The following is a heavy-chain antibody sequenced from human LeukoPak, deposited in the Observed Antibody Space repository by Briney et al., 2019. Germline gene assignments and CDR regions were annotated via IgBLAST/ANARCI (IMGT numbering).Heavy chain of an antibody. CDR3: ARGRSGYYRRAFDI. J-gene: IGHJ3*02. CDR2: INHSGST. D-gene: IGHD3-22*01. CDR1: GFTFDDDA. Sequence: GSLRLSCAASGFTFDDDAMSWVRQAPGKGLEWIGEINHSGSTNYNPSLKSRVTISVDTSKNQFSLKLSSVTAADTAVYYCARGRSGYYRRAFDIWGQGTMVTVSS. V-gene: IGHV4-34*01.